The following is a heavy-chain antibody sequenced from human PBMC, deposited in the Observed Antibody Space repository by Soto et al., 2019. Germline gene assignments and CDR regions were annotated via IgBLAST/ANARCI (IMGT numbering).Heavy chain of an antibody. CDR1: GFTFSDYY. CDR2: ISSSGSTI. D-gene: IGHD2-2*01. Sequence: GSLRLSCAASGFTFSDYYMSWIRQAPGKGLEWVSYISSSGSTIYYADSVKGRFTISRDNAKNSLYLQMNSLRAEDTAVYYCARAPKGPYCSSTSCPAVDYWGQGTLVTVS. CDR3: ARAPKGPYCSSTSCPAVDY. V-gene: IGHV3-11*01. J-gene: IGHJ4*02.